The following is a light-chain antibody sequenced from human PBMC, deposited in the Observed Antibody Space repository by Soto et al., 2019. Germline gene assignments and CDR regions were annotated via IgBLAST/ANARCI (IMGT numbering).Light chain of an antibody. J-gene: IGKJ1*01. CDR1: QSFSSSY. CDR2: GAS. CDR3: QQYGTSRT. V-gene: IGKV3-20*01. Sequence: EIVLTQSPGTLSLSPGERATLSCRASQSFSSSYLAWYQQKPGQAPRLLIYGASNRATGIPDRFSGSGSGTDFSLTISRLEPKDFAVYFCQQYGTSRTFGQGTKVEIK.